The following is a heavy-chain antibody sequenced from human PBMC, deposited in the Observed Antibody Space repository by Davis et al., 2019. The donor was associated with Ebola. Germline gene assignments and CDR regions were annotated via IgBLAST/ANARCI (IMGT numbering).Heavy chain of an antibody. CDR2: ISGSGGST. V-gene: IGHV3-23*01. CDR1: GFTFSSYA. D-gene: IGHD2-2*01. CDR3: ARGACSRSSCYEY. Sequence: PGGSLRLSCAASGFTFSSYAMSWVRQAPGKGLEWVSAISGSGGSTYYADSVKGRFTISRDNSKNTLYLQMNSLRAEDTAVYHCARGACSRSSCYEYWGQGTLVTVSS. J-gene: IGHJ4*02.